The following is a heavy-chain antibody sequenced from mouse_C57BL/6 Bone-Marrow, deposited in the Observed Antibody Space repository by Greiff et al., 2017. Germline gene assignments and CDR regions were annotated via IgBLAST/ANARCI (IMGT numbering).Heavy chain of an antibody. Sequence: QVQLKESGAELMKPGASVKLSCKATGYTFTGYWIEWVKQRPGHGLEWIGEILPGSGSTNYNEKFKGKGTFTADTSSNTAYMQLSSLTTEDSAIYYCARESFDYYGSSYEDDYWGQGTTLTVSS. D-gene: IGHD1-1*01. V-gene: IGHV1-9*01. CDR2: ILPGSGST. CDR1: GYTFTGYW. J-gene: IGHJ2*01. CDR3: ARESFDYYGSSYEDDY.